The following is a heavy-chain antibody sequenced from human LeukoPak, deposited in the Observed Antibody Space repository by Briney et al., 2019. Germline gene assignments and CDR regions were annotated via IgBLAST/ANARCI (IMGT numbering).Heavy chain of an antibody. CDR1: GFSLSTSGMC. CDR2: IDWDDDK. D-gene: IGHD3-10*01. V-gene: IGHV2-70*01. Sequence: SGPAPVKPTQTLTLTCTCSGFSLSTSGMCVSWIRQPPGKALEWLPPIDWDDDKYYSTSLKVRLTISNDTPKHQVVLTMTNMDPVDTATYYCARIRYYYGSETLIDYWGQGTLVTVSS. J-gene: IGHJ4*02. CDR3: ARIRYYYGSETLIDY.